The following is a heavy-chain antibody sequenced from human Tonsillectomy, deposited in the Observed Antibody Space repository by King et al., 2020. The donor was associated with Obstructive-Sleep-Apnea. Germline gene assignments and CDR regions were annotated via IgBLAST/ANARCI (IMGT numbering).Heavy chain of an antibody. CDR3: ARTYCSGGSCYQPIDY. CDR2: IDWDDDR. CDR1: GFSLSTSGMC. D-gene: IGHD2-15*01. J-gene: IGHJ4*02. V-gene: IGHV2-70*11. Sequence: VTLKESGPALVKPTQTLTLTCTFSGFSLSTSGMCVNWIRQPPGKALEWLARIDWDDDRYYITSLKTRLTISKDISKNQVVLTMTNMDPVDTATYYCARTYCSGGSCYQPIDYWGQGTLVTVSS.